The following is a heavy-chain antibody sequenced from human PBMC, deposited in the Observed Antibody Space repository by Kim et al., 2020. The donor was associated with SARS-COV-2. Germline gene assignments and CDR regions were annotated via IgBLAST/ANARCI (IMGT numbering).Heavy chain of an antibody. V-gene: IGHV7-4-1*02. Sequence: ASVKVSCKASGYTFTSYAMNWVRQAPGQGLEWMGWINTNTGNPTYAQGFTGRFVFSLDTSVSTAYLQISSLKAEDTAVYYCARDLEQWLVPYYGMDVWDQGTTVTVSS. D-gene: IGHD6-19*01. J-gene: IGHJ6*02. CDR3: ARDLEQWLVPYYGMDV. CDR1: GYTFTSYA. CDR2: INTNTGNP.